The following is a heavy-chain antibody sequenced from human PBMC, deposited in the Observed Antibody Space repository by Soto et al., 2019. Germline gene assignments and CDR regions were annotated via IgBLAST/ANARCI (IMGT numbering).Heavy chain of an antibody. V-gene: IGHV4-59*01. Sequence: PSETLSLTCTVSGGSISSYYWSWIRQPPGKGLEWFGYIYYSGSTNYNPSLKSRVTISVDTSKNQFSLKLSSVTAEDTAVYYCARGVQRNTAMVPALDYWGQGTLVTVSS. CDR1: GGSISSYY. CDR2: IYYSGST. D-gene: IGHD5-18*01. J-gene: IGHJ4*02. CDR3: ARGVQRNTAMVPALDY.